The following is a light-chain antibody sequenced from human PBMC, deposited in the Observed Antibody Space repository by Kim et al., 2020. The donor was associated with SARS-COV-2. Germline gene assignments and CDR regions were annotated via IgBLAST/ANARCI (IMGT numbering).Light chain of an antibody. Sequence: ASAGYEVTITCRAGHNSVSWLAWYQQRPGKAPQLLIYKASTLESGVPSRFSGSGSGTEFTLTINNLQPDDFATYHCQQYSSHPHTFGQGTKVDIK. CDR3: QQYSSHPHT. CDR1: HNSVSW. J-gene: IGKJ2*01. CDR2: KAS. V-gene: IGKV1-5*03.